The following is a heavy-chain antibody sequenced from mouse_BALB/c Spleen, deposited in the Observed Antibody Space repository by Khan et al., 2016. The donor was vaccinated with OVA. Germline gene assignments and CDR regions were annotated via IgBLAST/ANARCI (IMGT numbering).Heavy chain of an antibody. CDR3: SRRPYYHYYIMDY. V-gene: IGHV2-6-1*01. Sequence: QVQLKESGPGLVAPSQSLSITCTISGFSLTNYGVHWVRQPPGKGLEWLVVIWSDGSTTYNSTLKSRLSISKDNSKRQVFLKMNSLQTDDTAMYYCSRRPYYHYYIMDYWGQGTSVTVSS. CDR2: IWSDGST. CDR1: GFSLTNYG. D-gene: IGHD2-10*01. J-gene: IGHJ4*01.